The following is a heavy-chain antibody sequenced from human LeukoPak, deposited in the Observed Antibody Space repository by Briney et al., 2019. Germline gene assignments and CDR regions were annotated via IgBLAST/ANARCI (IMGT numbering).Heavy chain of an antibody. V-gene: IGHV5-51*01. Sequence: GESLKISCNASGYSFTSYWIAWVRQMPGKGLEWMGIIYPGDSDTRYSPSFQAQVTISADESISTAYLQWSSLKASDTAMYYCARQSYYYDSSGSNYYYMDVWGKGTTVTISS. D-gene: IGHD3-22*01. CDR1: GYSFTSYW. CDR2: IYPGDSDT. J-gene: IGHJ6*03. CDR3: ARQSYYYDSSGSNYYYMDV.